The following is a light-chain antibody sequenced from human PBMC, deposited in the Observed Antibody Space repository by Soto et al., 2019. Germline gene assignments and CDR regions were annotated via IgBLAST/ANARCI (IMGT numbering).Light chain of an antibody. V-gene: IGKV3-15*01. Sequence: EIVMTQSPATLSVSPGERATLSCRASQSISRNLAWFQQKPGQAPRLLISVASNKATGIPSRFSGSGSGTEFILTISSLQSEDFAVYYCQEYNSWPPYTVGQGTKLEI. CDR3: QEYNSWPPYT. CDR2: VAS. J-gene: IGKJ2*01. CDR1: QSISRN.